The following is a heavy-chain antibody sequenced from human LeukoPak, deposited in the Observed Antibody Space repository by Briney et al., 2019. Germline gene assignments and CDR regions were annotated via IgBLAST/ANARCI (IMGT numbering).Heavy chain of an antibody. Sequence: GGSLRLSCAASGFSFSDFWMHWVRQTPGKGLVWVSRIRGDGYDTNYADSVEGRFTISRDNARHTLYLQMNSLRADDTAVYYCASDRVLGSGSLDNWGQGTLITVSS. D-gene: IGHD3-10*01. CDR3: ASDRVLGSGSLDN. CDR1: GFSFSDFW. CDR2: IRGDGYDT. V-gene: IGHV3-74*01. J-gene: IGHJ4*02.